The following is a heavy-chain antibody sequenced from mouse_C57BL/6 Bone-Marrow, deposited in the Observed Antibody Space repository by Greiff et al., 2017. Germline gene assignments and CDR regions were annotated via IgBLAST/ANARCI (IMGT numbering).Heavy chain of an antibody. CDR2: LWSGGST. J-gene: IGHJ3*01. CDR3: ARNGGLRAWFAY. Sequence: QVQLKQSGPGLVQPSQSLSITCTVSGFSLTSYGVHWVRQSPGKGLEWLGVLWSGGSTDYNAAFISRLSISKDNSKSQVFFKMNSLQADDTAIYYCARNGGLRAWFAYWGQGTLVTVSA. CDR1: GFSLTSYG. V-gene: IGHV2-2*01. D-gene: IGHD2-4*01.